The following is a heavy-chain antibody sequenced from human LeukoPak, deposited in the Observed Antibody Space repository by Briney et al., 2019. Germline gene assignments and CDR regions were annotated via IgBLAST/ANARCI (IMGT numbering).Heavy chain of an antibody. D-gene: IGHD6-19*01. CDR1: GYTFTGYY. CDR3: ARVSGSGGAFDY. CDR2: INPNSGGT. Sequence: ASVKVSCKASGYTFTGYYMHWVRQAPGQGLEWMGRINPNSGGTNYAQKFRGRVTMTRDTSISTAYMELSRLRSDDTAVYYCARVSGSGGAFDYWGQGTLVTVSS. V-gene: IGHV1-2*06. J-gene: IGHJ4*02.